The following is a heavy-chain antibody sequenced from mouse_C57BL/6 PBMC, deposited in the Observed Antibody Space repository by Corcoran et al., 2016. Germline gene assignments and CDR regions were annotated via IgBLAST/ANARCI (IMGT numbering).Heavy chain of an antibody. CDR2: ISYDGSN. CDR3: TRSPSSNYAMDY. CDR1: GYSITSGYS. Sequence: DEQLKKSGPGLVKPSQSLSLTFYVTGYSITSGYSCNWIRQLPGNKLEWMGYISYDGSNNYNPSLKNRISITRDTSKNQFFLKLNSVTTEDTATYYCTRSPSSNYAMDYWGQGTSVTVSS. D-gene: IGHD1-1*01. J-gene: IGHJ4*01. V-gene: IGHV3-6*01.